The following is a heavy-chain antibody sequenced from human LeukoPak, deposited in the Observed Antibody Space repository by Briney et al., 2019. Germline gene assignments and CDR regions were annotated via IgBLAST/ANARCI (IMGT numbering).Heavy chain of an antibody. CDR2: IRYDGSNK. V-gene: IGHV3-30*02. CDR1: GFTFSSYG. J-gene: IGHJ4*02. CDR3: AKSSGRGSGSYDHDLDY. Sequence: GGSLRLSCAASGFTFSSYGMHWVRQAPGKGLEWVAFIRYDGSNKYYADSVKGRFTISRDNSKNTLYLQMNSLRAEDTAVYYCAKSSGRGSGSYDHDLDYWGQGTLVTVSS. D-gene: IGHD3-10*01.